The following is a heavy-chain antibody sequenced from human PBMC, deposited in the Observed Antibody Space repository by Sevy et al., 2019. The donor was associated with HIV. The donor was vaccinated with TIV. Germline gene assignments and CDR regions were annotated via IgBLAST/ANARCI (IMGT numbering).Heavy chain of an antibody. V-gene: IGHV3-21*01. CDR3: ARDLFSGGNAVYGY. CDR1: GFTFRSYT. Sequence: GGSLRLSCVVSGFTFRSYTMTWVRQAPGKGLEWVSTITGSGDKIYYADSVKGRFTISRDNAENSLYLQMNSVRAEDTAVYYCARDLFSGGNAVYGYWGQGTLVTVSS. CDR2: ITGSGDKI. J-gene: IGHJ4*02. D-gene: IGHD2-15*01.